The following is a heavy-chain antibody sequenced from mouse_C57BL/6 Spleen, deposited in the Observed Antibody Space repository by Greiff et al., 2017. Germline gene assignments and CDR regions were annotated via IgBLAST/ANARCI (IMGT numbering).Heavy chain of an antibody. J-gene: IGHJ2*01. CDR1: GYTFTDYE. Sequence: VQLQQSGAELVRPGASVTLSCKASGYTFTDYEMHWVKQTPVHGLEWIGAIDPETGGTAYNQKFKGKAILTADKSSSTDDMELRSLTSEDSAVYYCTRVTTSPYWGQGTTLTVSS. V-gene: IGHV1-15*01. CDR2: IDPETGGT. D-gene: IGHD2-3*01. CDR3: TRVTTSPY.